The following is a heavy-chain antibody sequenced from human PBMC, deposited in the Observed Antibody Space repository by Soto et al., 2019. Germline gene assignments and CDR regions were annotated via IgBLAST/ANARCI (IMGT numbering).Heavy chain of an antibody. CDR3: ARGVGSSPPRY. Sequence: SETLSLTCTISGGSISVYYWSWIRQSPRQGLEWIGYVYDNGRPYYSPSLKSRVTISADASKNQISLKLTSATAADTAVYYCARGVGSSPPRYWGRGTLVTVSS. V-gene: IGHV4-59*01. J-gene: IGHJ4*02. CDR2: VYDNGRP. D-gene: IGHD3-9*01. CDR1: GGSISVYY.